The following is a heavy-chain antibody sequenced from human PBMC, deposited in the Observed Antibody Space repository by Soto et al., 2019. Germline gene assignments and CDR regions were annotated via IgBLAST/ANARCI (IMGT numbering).Heavy chain of an antibody. V-gene: IGHV3-9*01. CDR2: ISWNSGSI. CDR3: AKDKAVAGTGPVDY. Sequence: EVQLVESGGGLVQPGRSLRLSCAASGFTFDDYAMHWVRQAPGKGLEWVSGISWNSGSIGYADSVKGRFTISRDNAKNSLYLQMNSLGAEDTALYYCAKDKAVAGTGPVDYWGQGTLVTVSS. J-gene: IGHJ4*02. D-gene: IGHD6-19*01. CDR1: GFTFDDYA.